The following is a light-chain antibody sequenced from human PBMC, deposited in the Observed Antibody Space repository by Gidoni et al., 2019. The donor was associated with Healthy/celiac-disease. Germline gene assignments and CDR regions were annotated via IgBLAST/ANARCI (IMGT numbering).Light chain of an antibody. Sequence: EIVMTQSPATLSVSPGERATLSCRASQSGNSNLAWYQQKPGQAPRLLIYGASTRATGIPARFSGSGSGTEFTLTISSLQSEDFAVYYCQQYNNWPPAYTFGQGTKLEIK. CDR2: GAS. V-gene: IGKV3-15*01. CDR3: QQYNNWPPAYT. CDR1: QSGNSN. J-gene: IGKJ2*01.